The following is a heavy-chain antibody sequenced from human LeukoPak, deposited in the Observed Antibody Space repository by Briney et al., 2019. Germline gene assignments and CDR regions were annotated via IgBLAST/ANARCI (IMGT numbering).Heavy chain of an antibody. Sequence: SETLSLTCTVSGGSISSYYWSWIRQPPGKGLEWIGYIYYSGSTNYNPSLKSRISISVDTSKNQFSLKLSSVTAADTAVYYCAREHCSGGSCYSIYYYYYMDVWGKGTTVTVSS. J-gene: IGHJ6*03. CDR3: AREHCSGGSCYSIYYYYYMDV. CDR1: GGSISSYY. CDR2: IYYSGST. D-gene: IGHD2-15*01. V-gene: IGHV4-59*12.